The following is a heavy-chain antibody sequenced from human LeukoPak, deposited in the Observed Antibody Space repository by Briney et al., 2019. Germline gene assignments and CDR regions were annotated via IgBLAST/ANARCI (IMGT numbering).Heavy chain of an antibody. V-gene: IGHV4-59*01. Sequence: TSETLSLTCTVSGGSISSYYWSWIRQPPGKGLEWIGYIYYSGSTNYNPSPKSRVTISVDTSKNQFSLKLSSVTAADTAVYYCARERTGAFDIWGQGTMVTVSS. J-gene: IGHJ3*02. CDR2: IYYSGST. D-gene: IGHD1/OR15-1a*01. CDR1: GGSISSYY. CDR3: ARERTGAFDI.